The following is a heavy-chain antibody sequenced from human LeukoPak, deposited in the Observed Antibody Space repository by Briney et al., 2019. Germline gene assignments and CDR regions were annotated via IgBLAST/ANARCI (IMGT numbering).Heavy chain of an antibody. D-gene: IGHD2-15*01. V-gene: IGHV1-69*05. J-gene: IGHJ3*02. CDR2: IIPIFGTA. CDR1: GGTFSSYA. CDR3: ARPSDILLGYCSGGSCYHDDAFDI. Sequence: GASVKVSCKASGGTFSSYAISWVRQAPGQGLEWMGRIIPIFGTANYAQKFQGRVTITTDESTSTAYMELSSLRSEDTAVYYCARPSDILLGYCSGGSCYHDDAFDIWGQGTMVTVPS.